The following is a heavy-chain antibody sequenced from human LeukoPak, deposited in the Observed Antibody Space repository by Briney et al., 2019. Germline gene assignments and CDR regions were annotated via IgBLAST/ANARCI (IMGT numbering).Heavy chain of an antibody. Sequence: PGRSLRLSCAASGFTFSSYAMSWVRQAPGKGLEWVSVIYSGGSTYYADSVKGRFTISRDNSKNTLYLQMNSLRAEDTAVYYCARSDYYDSSQGAFDIWGQGTMVTVSS. D-gene: IGHD3-22*01. CDR2: IYSGGST. CDR1: GFTFSSYA. J-gene: IGHJ3*02. V-gene: IGHV3-66*01. CDR3: ARSDYYDSSQGAFDI.